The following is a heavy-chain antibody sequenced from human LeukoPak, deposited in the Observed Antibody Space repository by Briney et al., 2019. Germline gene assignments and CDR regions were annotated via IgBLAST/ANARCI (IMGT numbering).Heavy chain of an antibody. CDR3: SKADSSSWYLLGG. CDR2: ISYDGSNK. D-gene: IGHD6-13*01. Sequence: GGTLRLSCAASGFTFSSYGMHWVRQAPGKGQERVSVISYDGSNKYYADSAKSRFTISRDNSKNTLYLQMNSLITEDTAAYYYSKADSSSWYLLGGWGQGTLVTVSS. V-gene: IGHV3-30*18. CDR1: GFTFSSYG. J-gene: IGHJ4*02.